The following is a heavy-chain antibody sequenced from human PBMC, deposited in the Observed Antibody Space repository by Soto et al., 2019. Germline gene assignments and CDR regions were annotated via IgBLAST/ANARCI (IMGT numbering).Heavy chain of an antibody. CDR1: GYTFTSYD. V-gene: IGHV1-8*01. CDR3: ARGEEYYDFWRGYYPKGWFDP. D-gene: IGHD3-3*01. CDR2: MNPNSGNT. Sequence: QVQLVQSGAEVKKPGASVKVSCKASGYTFTSYDINWVRQATGQGLEWMGWMNPNSGNTGYAQKFQGRVTINQHNSISTAYMELSSLRSEDTAVYYCARGEEYYDFWRGYYPKGWFDPWGQGTLVTVSS. J-gene: IGHJ5*02.